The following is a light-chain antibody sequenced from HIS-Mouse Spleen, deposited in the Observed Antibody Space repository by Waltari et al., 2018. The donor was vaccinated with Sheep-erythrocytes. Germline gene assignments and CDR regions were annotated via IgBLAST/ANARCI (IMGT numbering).Light chain of an antibody. CDR2: EGS. V-gene: IGLV2-23*01. J-gene: IGLJ2*01. CDR1: SSDVGSYNL. CDR3: CSYAGSSTLV. Sequence: QSALTQPASVSGSPGQSITISCTGTSSDVGSYNLVSWYQQHPGKAPKLMIYEGSKRPPGVSKRLSGSKSGHTASLTISGLQAEDEADYYCCSYAGSSTLVFGGGTKLTVL.